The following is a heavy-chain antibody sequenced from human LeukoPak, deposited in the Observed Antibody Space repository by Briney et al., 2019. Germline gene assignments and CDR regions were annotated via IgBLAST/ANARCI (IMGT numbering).Heavy chain of an antibody. CDR3: SRESGPFCPFGH. CDR1: GGSITTTNY. J-gene: IGHJ4*02. Sequence: SGTLSLTCGVSGGSITTTNYWSWVRQPPGGGLEWIGEISLAGRTRYNPSLKSRVNISIDESKNHLYLNLASVTAADTAVYSCSRESGPFCPFGHWGQGTLVAVTS. CDR2: ISLAGRT. V-gene: IGHV4-4*02. D-gene: IGHD1-26*01.